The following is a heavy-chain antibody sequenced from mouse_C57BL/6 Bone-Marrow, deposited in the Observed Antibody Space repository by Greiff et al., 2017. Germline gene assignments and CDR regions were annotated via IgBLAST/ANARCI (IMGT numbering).Heavy chain of an antibody. CDR3: AGGRY. J-gene: IGHJ2*01. V-gene: IGHV1-50*01. CDR1: GYTFTSYW. Sequence: VQLQQPGAELVKPGASVKLSCKASGYTFTSYWMQWVKQRPGQGLEWIGEIDPSDSYTNYNQKFKGKATLTVDTSSSTAYVQLSSLTSEDSAVYYCAGGRYWGQGTTLTVSS. CDR2: IDPSDSYT.